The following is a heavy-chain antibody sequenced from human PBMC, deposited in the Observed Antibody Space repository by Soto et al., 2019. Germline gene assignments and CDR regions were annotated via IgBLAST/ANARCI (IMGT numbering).Heavy chain of an antibody. J-gene: IGHJ4*02. CDR1: GGSFSCYY. D-gene: IGHD5-12*01. Sequence: SETLSLTCAVYGGSFSCYYWSWIRQPPGKGLEWIGEINHSGSTNYNPSLKSRVTISVDTSKNQFSLKLSSVTAADTAVYYCAXGRGVATIRGLMRYFDYWGQGTLVTVSS. CDR3: AXGRGVATIRGLMRYFDY. V-gene: IGHV4-34*01. CDR2: INHSGST.